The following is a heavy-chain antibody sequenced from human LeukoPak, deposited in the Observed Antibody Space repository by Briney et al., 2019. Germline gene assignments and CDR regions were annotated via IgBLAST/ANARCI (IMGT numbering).Heavy chain of an antibody. V-gene: IGHV1-69*04. CDR2: IIPILGIS. CDR1: GGSFSRYP. J-gene: IGHJ3*02. CDR3: ARDRTHYYYDRSGYYHQDAFDI. Sequence: SVKVSCKASGGSFSRYPINWVRQAPGQGLEWLGRIIPILGISNYAQKFQDRVTITADKSASTAYMELRSLRSEDTAVYYCARDRTHYYYDRSGYYHQDAFDIWGQGTMVTVSS. D-gene: IGHD3-22*01.